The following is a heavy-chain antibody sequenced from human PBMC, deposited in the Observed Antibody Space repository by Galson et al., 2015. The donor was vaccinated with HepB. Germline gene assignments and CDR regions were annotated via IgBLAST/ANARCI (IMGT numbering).Heavy chain of an antibody. V-gene: IGHV5-51*01. CDR1: GYSFMRYW. CDR3: ARTIRGYSYGSDY. Sequence: AEVKKAGESLRISCQGSGYSFMRYWIGWVRQMPGKGLEWMGTIYPGDFDTKYSPSFQGQVTISADKSINTAYLQWSSLKASDTAMYYCARTIRGYSYGSDYWGQGTLVTVSS. CDR2: IYPGDFDT. D-gene: IGHD5-18*01. J-gene: IGHJ4*02.